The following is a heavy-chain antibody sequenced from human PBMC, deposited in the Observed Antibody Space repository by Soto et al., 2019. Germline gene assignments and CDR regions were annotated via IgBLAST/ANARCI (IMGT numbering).Heavy chain of an antibody. D-gene: IGHD3-3*01. CDR3: TTESYYDFWSGYYLTRYFDL. CDR2: IKSKTDGGTT. J-gene: IGHJ2*01. Sequence: EVQLVESGGGLVKPGGSLRLSCAASGFTFSNAWMSWVRQAPGKGLEWVGRIKSKTDGGTTDYAAPVKGRFTISRDDSKNTLYLQMNSLKTEDTAVYYCTTESYYDFWSGYYLTRYFDLWGRGTLVTVSS. V-gene: IGHV3-15*01. CDR1: GFTFSNAW.